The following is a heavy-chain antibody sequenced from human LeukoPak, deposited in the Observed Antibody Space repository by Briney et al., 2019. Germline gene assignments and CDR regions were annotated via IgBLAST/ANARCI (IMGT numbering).Heavy chain of an antibody. Sequence: SGTLSLTCAVSGYSISSSSYYWGWIRQPPGKGLEWIGSIYYSGSTYYNPSLKSRVPISVDTSKNQFSLKLSSVTAADTAVYYCARGRGLAATGYWGQGTLVTVSS. J-gene: IGHJ4*02. V-gene: IGHV4-39*01. CDR1: GYSISSSSYY. CDR3: ARGRGLAATGY. D-gene: IGHD2-15*01. CDR2: IYYSGST.